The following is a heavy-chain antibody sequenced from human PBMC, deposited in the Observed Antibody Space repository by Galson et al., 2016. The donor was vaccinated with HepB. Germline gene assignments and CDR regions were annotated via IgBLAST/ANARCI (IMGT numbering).Heavy chain of an antibody. V-gene: IGHV4-59*01. CDR1: GGSISGYY. CDR3: ARESDTSGYYGGFDP. Sequence: SETLSLTCTVSGGSISGYYWSWIRQPPGKGLEWIGFTYSSGSTNYNPSLKSRVTISVDTSKNQFSLKLSSLTAADTAVYYCARESDTSGYYGGFDPWGQGTLVTVSS. D-gene: IGHD3-22*01. J-gene: IGHJ5*02. CDR2: TYSSGST.